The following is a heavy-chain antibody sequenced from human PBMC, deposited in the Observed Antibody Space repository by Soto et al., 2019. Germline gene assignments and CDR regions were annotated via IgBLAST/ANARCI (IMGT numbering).Heavy chain of an antibody. CDR3: ARVGMFRELAFDY. Sequence: SVKVSCKASGGTFSSYTISWVRQAPGQGLEWMGRIIPILGIANYAQKFQGRVTITADKSKNQFSLKLSSVTAADTAVYYCARVGMFRELAFDYWGQGTLVTVSS. V-gene: IGHV1-69*02. D-gene: IGHD3-10*02. CDR1: GGTFSSYT. CDR2: IIPILGIA. J-gene: IGHJ4*02.